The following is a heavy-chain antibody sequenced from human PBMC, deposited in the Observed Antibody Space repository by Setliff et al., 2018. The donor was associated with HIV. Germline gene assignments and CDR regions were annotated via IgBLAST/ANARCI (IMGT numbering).Heavy chain of an antibody. D-gene: IGHD2-2*01. J-gene: IGHJ4*02. CDR1: GASFSSGGYY. V-gene: IGHV4-31*03. CDR3: ARALGYCSSTSCYAEYFDY. CDR2: INYSGST. Sequence: SETLSLTCNVSGASFSSGGYYWSWIRQHPGKGLEWIGYINYSGSTYYNPSLKSRLNISVDTSKNQFSLNLSSVTATDTAVYYCARALGYCSSTSCYAEYFDYWGQGTLVTVSS.